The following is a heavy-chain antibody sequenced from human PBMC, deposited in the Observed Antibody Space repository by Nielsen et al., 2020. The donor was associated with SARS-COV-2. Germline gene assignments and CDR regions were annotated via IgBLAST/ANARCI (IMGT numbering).Heavy chain of an antibody. CDR1: GGSISSYY. D-gene: IGHD3-22*01. J-gene: IGHJ6*02. Sequence: SETLSLTCTVSGGSISSYYWSWIRQPPGKGLEWIGYIYYSGSTNYNPSLKSRVTISVDTSKNQFSLKLSSVTAADTAVYYCARAKDEYYYDSSGRRSRYMDVWGQGTTVTVSS. V-gene: IGHV4-59*01. CDR3: ARAKDEYYYDSSGRRSRYMDV. CDR2: IYYSGST.